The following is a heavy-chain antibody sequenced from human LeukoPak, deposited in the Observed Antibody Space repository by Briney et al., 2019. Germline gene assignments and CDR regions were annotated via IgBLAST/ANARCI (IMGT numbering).Heavy chain of an antibody. V-gene: IGHV1-2*02. CDR1: GYTFTAFY. J-gene: IGHJ5*02. D-gene: IGHD6-13*01. Sequence: ASVKDSRKPSGYTFTAFYMHWVRQAPGQGLEWMGWINPNSGATNYAQKFQGRVTMTRDTSINTAYMELRSLRSDDTAVFYCARAHLIAAPGYNWFDPWGQGTLVTVSS. CDR3: ARAHLIAAPGYNWFDP. CDR2: INPNSGAT.